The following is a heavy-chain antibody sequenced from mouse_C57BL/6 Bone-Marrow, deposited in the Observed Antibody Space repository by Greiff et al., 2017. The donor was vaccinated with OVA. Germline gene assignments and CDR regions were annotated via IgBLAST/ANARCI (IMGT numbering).Heavy chain of an antibody. V-gene: IGHV1-64*01. CDR2: IHPNSGST. D-gene: IGHD2-3*01. CDR3: ARGGWLPDY. Sequence: QVQLQQPGAELVKPGASVKLSCKASGYTFTSYWMHWVKQRPGQGLEWIGMIHPNSGSTKYNEQFKSKATLTVAKSSSTAYMQLRSLTAEDSAVYYCARGGWLPDYWGKGTTLTVSS. CDR1: GYTFTSYW. J-gene: IGHJ2*01.